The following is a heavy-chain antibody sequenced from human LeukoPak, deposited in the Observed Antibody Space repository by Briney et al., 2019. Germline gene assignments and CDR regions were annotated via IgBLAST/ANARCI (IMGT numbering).Heavy chain of an antibody. CDR2: INGDGRTT. D-gene: IGHD5-12*01. CDR3: VGDQVDDTGYLR. Sequence: PGGSLRLSCSASGFIFSTYTMYWVRQAPGKGLEYVSVINGDGRTTYYIDSVKGRFTIPRDNSKNTLYLQMSSLRADDTAVYYCVGDQVDDTGYLRWGQGTRVTVSA. CDR1: GFIFSTYT. V-gene: IGHV3-64D*06. J-gene: IGHJ4*02.